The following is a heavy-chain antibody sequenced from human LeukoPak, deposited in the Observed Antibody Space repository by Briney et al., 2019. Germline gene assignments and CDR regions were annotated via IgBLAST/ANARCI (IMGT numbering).Heavy chain of an antibody. D-gene: IGHD3-22*01. CDR1: GFTFSDYA. Sequence: GGSLRLSCAASGFTFSDYAMSWVRQAPGKGLEWVSGISCSGGTIGYADSVKGRFTISRDNAKNSLYLQMNSLRAEDMALYYCAKASTYYYDSSGYYYFDYWGQGTLVTVSS. J-gene: IGHJ4*02. CDR2: ISCSGGTI. CDR3: AKASTYYYDSSGYYYFDY. V-gene: IGHV3-9*03.